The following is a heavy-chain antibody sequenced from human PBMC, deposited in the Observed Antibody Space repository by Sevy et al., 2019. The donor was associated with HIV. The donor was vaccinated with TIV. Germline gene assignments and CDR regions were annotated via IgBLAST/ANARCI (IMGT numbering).Heavy chain of an antibody. CDR2: ISYDGSNK. CDR1: GFTFSSYA. D-gene: IGHD3-3*01. Sequence: GGSLRLSCAASGFTFSSYAMHWVRQAPGKGLEWVAVISYDGSNKYYADSVKGRFTISRDNSKNTLYLQMNRLRAEDTAVYYCARDYSYDFWSGYYGYYYYGMDVWGQGTTVTVSS. V-gene: IGHV3-30-3*01. CDR3: ARDYSYDFWSGYYGYYYYGMDV. J-gene: IGHJ6*02.